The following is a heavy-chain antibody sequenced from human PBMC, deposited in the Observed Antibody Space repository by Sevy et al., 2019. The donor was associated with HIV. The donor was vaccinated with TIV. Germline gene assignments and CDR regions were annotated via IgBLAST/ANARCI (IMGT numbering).Heavy chain of an antibody. CDR1: GFTFSSYG. V-gene: IGHV3-33*01. Sequence: GGSLRLSCAASGFTFSSYGMHWVRQAPGKGLEWVAVIWYDGSNKYYADSVKGRFTISRDNSKNTLYLQMNSLRAEDTAVYYGARATGNLGDDAFDIWGQGTMVTVSS. CDR3: ARATGNLGDDAFDI. CDR2: IWYDGSNK. D-gene: IGHD3-16*01. J-gene: IGHJ3*02.